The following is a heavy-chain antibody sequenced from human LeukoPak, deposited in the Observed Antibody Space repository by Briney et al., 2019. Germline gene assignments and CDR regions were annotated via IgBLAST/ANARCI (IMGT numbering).Heavy chain of an antibody. V-gene: IGHV3-23*01. Sequence: PPGGSLRLSCAASDFSFITYAMSWVRQAPGKGLEWVSTISGGGDATYYADSVKGRFTISRDNSKNTLYLQMNSLRAEDTAVYYCANRIAVAGTVYWGQGTLVTVSS. J-gene: IGHJ4*02. CDR3: ANRIAVAGTVY. CDR1: DFSFITYA. CDR2: ISGGGDAT. D-gene: IGHD6-19*01.